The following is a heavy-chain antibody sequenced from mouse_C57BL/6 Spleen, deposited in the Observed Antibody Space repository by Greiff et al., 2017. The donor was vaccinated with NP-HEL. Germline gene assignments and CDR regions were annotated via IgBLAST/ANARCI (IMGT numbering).Heavy chain of an antibody. CDR3: ARGNWDRYFDV. Sequence: EVKLVESGGGLVKPGGSLKLSCAASGFTFSSYAMSWVRQTPEKRLEWVATISDGGSYTYYPDNVKGRFTISRDNAKNNLYLQMSHLKSEDTAMYYCARGNWDRYFDVWGTGTTVTVSS. D-gene: IGHD4-1*01. J-gene: IGHJ1*03. CDR1: GFTFSSYA. CDR2: ISDGGSYT. V-gene: IGHV5-4*03.